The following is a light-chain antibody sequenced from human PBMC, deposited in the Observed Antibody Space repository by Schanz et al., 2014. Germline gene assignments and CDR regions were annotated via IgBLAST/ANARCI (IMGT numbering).Light chain of an antibody. V-gene: IGKV1-39*01. CDR3: QQRSNWPPLT. J-gene: IGKJ4*01. CDR2: AAS. CDR1: QDISNY. Sequence: DIQMTQSPSSLSASVGDRVTITCQASQDISNYLNWYQQKPGKAPNLLIYAASTLQSGVPSRFSGSGSGTDFTLTISSLEPEDFAVYYCQQRSNWPPLTFGGGTKVEIK.